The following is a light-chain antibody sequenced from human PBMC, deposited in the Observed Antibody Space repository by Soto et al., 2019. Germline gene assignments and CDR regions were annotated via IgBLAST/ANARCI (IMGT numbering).Light chain of an antibody. CDR3: QQYNNWPLT. CDR2: GAS. Sequence: EIVLTQSPVTLSLSPGERATLSCRASQSVSNSYLAWYQQKPGQAPRLLIPGASIRATGIPARFSGSGSGTEFTLTISSLQPEDFAIYYCQQYNNWPLTFGGGTKVDIK. J-gene: IGKJ4*01. V-gene: IGKV3-15*01. CDR1: QSVSNSY.